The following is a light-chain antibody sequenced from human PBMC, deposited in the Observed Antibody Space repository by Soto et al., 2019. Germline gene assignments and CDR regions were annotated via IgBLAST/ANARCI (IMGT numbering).Light chain of an antibody. Sequence: QSALTQPASVSGSPGQSITISCTGTSSDVGGSRYVSWYQHHPDKAPKLIIYEVSNRPSGVSNRFSASKSGNTASLTISGLQAEDEADYYCSSYSSINTLLFGGGTQLTVL. J-gene: IGLJ2*01. CDR3: SSYSSINTLL. CDR2: EVS. CDR1: SSDVGGSRY. V-gene: IGLV2-14*01.